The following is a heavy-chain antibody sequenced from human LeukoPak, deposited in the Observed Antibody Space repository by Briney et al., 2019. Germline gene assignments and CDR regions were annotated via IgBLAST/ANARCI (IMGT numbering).Heavy chain of an antibody. CDR1: GFTFSNYA. CDR3: AKCGQWLRFYFEY. CDR2: ISGSGGST. D-gene: IGHD6-19*01. V-gene: IGHV3-23*01. Sequence: GGSLRLSSVASGFTFSNYAMSWVSQAPGKGLEWVSAISGSGGSTYYADSVKGRFTNSRDNSKNTLYMQMNSLRAEDTAVYYCAKCGQWLRFYFEYYCWGSLVTVSS. J-gene: IGHJ4*02.